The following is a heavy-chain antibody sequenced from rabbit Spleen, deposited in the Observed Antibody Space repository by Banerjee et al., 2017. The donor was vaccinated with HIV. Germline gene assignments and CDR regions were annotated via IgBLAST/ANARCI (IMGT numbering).Heavy chain of an antibody. V-gene: IGHV1S40*01. CDR1: GVSFSANSY. J-gene: IGHJ6*01. CDR3: ARASVGFNGYNHAYYYGMDL. Sequence: QSLEESGGDLVKPGASLTLTCTASGVSFSANSYMCWVRQAPGKGLEWIACIDTGSSGFTYYASWAKGRYTVSKTSSTTVTLQMTSLTAADTATYLCARASVGFNGYNHAYYYGMDLWGPGTLVTVS. CDR2: IDTGSSGFT. D-gene: IGHD6-1*01.